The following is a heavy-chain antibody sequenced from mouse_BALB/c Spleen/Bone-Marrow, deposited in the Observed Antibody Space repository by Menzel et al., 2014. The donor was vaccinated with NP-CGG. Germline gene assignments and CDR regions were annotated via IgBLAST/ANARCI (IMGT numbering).Heavy chain of an antibody. CDR3: ARGGNWEDFDY. J-gene: IGHJ2*01. V-gene: IGHV5-17*02. CDR1: GFTFSSFG. D-gene: IGHD4-1*01. CDR2: ISSGSSTI. Sequence: EVKLMESGGGLVQPGGSRKLSCAASGFTFSSFGMHWVRQAPERGLEWVAYISSGSSTIYYADTVKGRFTISRDNPKNTLVLQMTSLRSEDTAMYYCARGGNWEDFDYWGQGTTLTVSS.